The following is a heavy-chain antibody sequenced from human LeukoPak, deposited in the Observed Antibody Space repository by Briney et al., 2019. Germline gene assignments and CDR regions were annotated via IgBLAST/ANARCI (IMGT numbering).Heavy chain of an antibody. D-gene: IGHD3-10*01. Sequence: PSETLSLTCTVSGGSISSYYWSWIRQPPGKGLEWIGYIYYSGSTNYNPSLKSRVTISVDTSKNQFSLKLSSVTAADTAVYYCARGEDYGSLDYWGQGTLVTVSS. J-gene: IGHJ4*02. CDR2: IYYSGST. V-gene: IGHV4-59*01. CDR3: ARGEDYGSLDY. CDR1: GGSISSYY.